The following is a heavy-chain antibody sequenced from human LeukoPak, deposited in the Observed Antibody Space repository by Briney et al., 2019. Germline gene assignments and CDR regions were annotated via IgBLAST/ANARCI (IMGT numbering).Heavy chain of an antibody. CDR1: GFTFSSYA. CDR3: AKASIAVAGTSDYDYYYMDV. Sequence: GGSLRLSCAASGFTFSSYAMSWVRQAPGKGLEWVSGISGIGGSTYYADSVKGRFTISRDNSKNTLYLQMNSLRAEDTAVYYCAKASIAVAGTSDYDYYYMDVWGKGTTVTVSS. D-gene: IGHD6-19*01. J-gene: IGHJ6*03. CDR2: ISGIGGST. V-gene: IGHV3-23*01.